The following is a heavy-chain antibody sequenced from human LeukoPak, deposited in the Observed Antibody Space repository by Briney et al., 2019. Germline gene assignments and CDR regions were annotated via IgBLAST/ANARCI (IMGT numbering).Heavy chain of an antibody. J-gene: IGHJ4*02. CDR3: AKGPRGYSYGQADY. CDR2: ICGSGGST. Sequence: GGSLRLSCAASGFTFSSYAMSWVRQAPGKGLEWVSAICGSGGSTYYADSVKGRFTNSRDNSKNTLYLQRTRLRAEDTAVCYCAKGPRGYSYGQADYWGQGTLVTVSS. D-gene: IGHD5-18*01. CDR1: GFTFSSYA. V-gene: IGHV3-23*01.